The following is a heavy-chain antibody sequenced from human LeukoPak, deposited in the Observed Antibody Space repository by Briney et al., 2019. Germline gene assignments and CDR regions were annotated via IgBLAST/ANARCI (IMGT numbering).Heavy chain of an antibody. Sequence: PGGSLRLSCAASGFTFSSYGMHWVRQAPGKGLEWVAFIRYDGSNKYYADSMKGRFTISRDNSTNTLYLQMNSLRAEDTAVYYCAKERVGASYYFNYWGQGTLVTVSS. CDR2: IRYDGSNK. D-gene: IGHD1-26*01. V-gene: IGHV3-30*02. CDR1: GFTFSSYG. CDR3: AKERVGASYYFNY. J-gene: IGHJ4*02.